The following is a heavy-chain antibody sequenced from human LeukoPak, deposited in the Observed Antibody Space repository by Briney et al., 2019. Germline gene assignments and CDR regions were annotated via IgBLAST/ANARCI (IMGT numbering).Heavy chain of an antibody. CDR3: ARQPAAMYYYYYYMDV. D-gene: IGHD2-2*01. CDR2: IYYSGST. J-gene: IGHJ6*03. CDR1: GGSISSYY. Sequence: PSETLSLTCTVSGGSISSYYWSWIRQPPGKGLEWIGSIYYSGSTYYNPSLKSRVTISVDTSKNQFSLKLSSVTAADTAVYYCARQPAAMYYYYYYMDVWGKGNHGHRLL. V-gene: IGHV4-39*01.